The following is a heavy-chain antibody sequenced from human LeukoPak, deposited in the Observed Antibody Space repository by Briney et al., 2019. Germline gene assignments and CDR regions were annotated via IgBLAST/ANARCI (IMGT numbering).Heavy chain of an antibody. J-gene: IGHJ4*02. CDR2: IDQSGGT. V-gene: IGHV4-34*01. CDR3: ARAIGCSSTSRRNDY. Sequence: PSETLSLTCAVYGGSFSGFYWSWVRQPPGKGPEWIGEIDQSGGTNYNPSLKSRVTISIDTSKNQFSLKMTSVTAADTAVYYCARAIGCSSTSRRNDYWGQGTLVTVSS. CDR1: GGSFSGFY. D-gene: IGHD2-2*01.